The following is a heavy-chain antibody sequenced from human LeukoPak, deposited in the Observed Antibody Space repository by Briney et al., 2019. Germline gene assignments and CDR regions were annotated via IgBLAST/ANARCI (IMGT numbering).Heavy chain of an antibody. CDR2: IYSGGST. V-gene: IGHV3-66*01. CDR1: GFTVSSNY. CDR3: AYSYGYGALDY. D-gene: IGHD5-18*01. Sequence: GGSLRLSWAASGFTVSSNYMSWVRQAPGKGLEWVSVIYSGGSTYYADSVKGRFTISRDNSKNTLYLRMNSLRAEDTAVYYCAYSYGYGALDYWGQGTLVTVSS. J-gene: IGHJ4*02.